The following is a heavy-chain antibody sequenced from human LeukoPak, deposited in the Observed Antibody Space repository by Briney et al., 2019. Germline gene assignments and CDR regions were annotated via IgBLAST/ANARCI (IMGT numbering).Heavy chain of an antibody. J-gene: IGHJ4*02. D-gene: IGHD3-3*01. CDR2: TYYRSKWYN. Sequence: SQTLSLTCAISGDSVSSSSAAWNWIRQSPSRGLEWLGRTYYRSKWYNDYAVSVRSRITVNPDTSKNQFSLQLNSVTATDTAVYYCARAWSGYYNLFDYWGQGTLVTVPS. CDR3: ARAWSGYYNLFDY. CDR1: GDSVSSSSAA. V-gene: IGHV6-1*01.